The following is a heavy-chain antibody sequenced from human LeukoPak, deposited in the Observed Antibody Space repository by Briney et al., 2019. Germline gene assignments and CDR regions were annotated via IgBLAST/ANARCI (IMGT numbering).Heavy chain of an antibody. CDR3: AELGITMIGGV. CDR2: IDGSGDST. CDR1: GFTFSTYA. Sequence: GGSLRLSCEASGFTFSTYAMSWVRQAPGKGLEWVSGIDGSGDSTYYADSVRGRFTISRDNSKNTLYLQMNSLRAEGTGVYYCAELGITMIGGVWGKGTTVTISS. D-gene: IGHD3-10*02. V-gene: IGHV3-23*01. J-gene: IGHJ6*04.